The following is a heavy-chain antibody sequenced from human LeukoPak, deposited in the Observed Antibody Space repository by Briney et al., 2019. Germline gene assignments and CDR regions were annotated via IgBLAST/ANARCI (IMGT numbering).Heavy chain of an antibody. V-gene: IGHV1-46*01. Sequence: ASVKVSCKASGYTFSSYWMHWVRQAPGQGLEWMGIFNPSGGTTTYAQRFQGRVTMTRDMSTSTVYMELSSLRSEDTAVYYCARSIANPAVNWFDPWGQGTLVTVSS. CDR3: ARSIANPAVNWFDP. J-gene: IGHJ5*02. D-gene: IGHD1-14*01. CDR1: GYTFSSYW. CDR2: FNPSGGTT.